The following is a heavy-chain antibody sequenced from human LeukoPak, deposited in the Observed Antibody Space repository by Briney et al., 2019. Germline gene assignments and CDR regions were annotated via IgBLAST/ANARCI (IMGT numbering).Heavy chain of an antibody. CDR1: GFTFSSYA. CDR2: IWYDGSNK. D-gene: IGHD3-22*01. Sequence: PGGSLRLSCAASGFTFSSYAMHWVRQAPGKGLEWVAVIWYDGSNKYYADSVKGRSTISRDNSKNTLYLQMNSLRADDTAVYYCAKVTHSSGYFPSDYWGQGTLVTVSS. CDR3: AKVTHSSGYFPSDY. V-gene: IGHV3-33*06. J-gene: IGHJ4*02.